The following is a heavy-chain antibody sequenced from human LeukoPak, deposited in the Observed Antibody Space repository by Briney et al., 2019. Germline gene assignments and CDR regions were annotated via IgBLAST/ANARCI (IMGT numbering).Heavy chain of an antibody. V-gene: IGHV3-49*04. CDR2: IRSKAYGGTT. J-gene: IGHJ4*02. Sequence: PGGSLRLSCTASGFTFGDYAMSWVRQAPGKGLEWVGFIRSKAYGGTTEYAASVKGRFTISRDDSKSIAYLQMNSLKTEDTAVYYCTRVYYGLGSYQYYFDYWGQGTLVTVSS. CDR1: GFTFGDYA. CDR3: TRVYYGLGSYQYYFDY. D-gene: IGHD3-10*01.